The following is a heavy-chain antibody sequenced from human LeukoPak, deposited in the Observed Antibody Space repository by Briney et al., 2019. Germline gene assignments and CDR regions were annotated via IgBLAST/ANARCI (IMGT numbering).Heavy chain of an antibody. CDR1: GFTFSTYC. CDR3: VRDFRSANY. Sequence: PGGSLRLSGAASGFTFSTYCMHWVRQAPGKGPMWVSRICPDGTVTNYADSVKARFIISRDNARNTVYLQMNSLRVEDTAVYYCVRDFRSANYWGQGTLVTVSS. V-gene: IGHV3-74*01. J-gene: IGHJ4*02. CDR2: ICPDGTVT. D-gene: IGHD1-14*01.